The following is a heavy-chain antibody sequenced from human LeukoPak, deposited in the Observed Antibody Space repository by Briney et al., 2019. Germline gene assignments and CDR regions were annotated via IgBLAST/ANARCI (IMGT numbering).Heavy chain of an antibody. V-gene: IGHV3-23*01. CDR1: GFTFSSYA. J-gene: IGHJ4*02. CDR2: ISGSGGST. CDR3: AKSSGFVDSWSGYPHYFDY. D-gene: IGHD3-3*01. Sequence: GGSLRLSCAASGFTFSSYAMSWVRQAPGKGLEWVSAISGSGGSTYYADSVKGRFTISRDNSKNTLYLQMNSLRAEDTAVYYCAKSSGFVDSWSGYPHYFDYWGQGTLVTVSS.